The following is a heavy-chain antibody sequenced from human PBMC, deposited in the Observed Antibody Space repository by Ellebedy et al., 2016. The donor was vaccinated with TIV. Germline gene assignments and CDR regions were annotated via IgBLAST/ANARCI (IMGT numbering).Heavy chain of an antibody. Sequence: MPSETLSLTCTVSGGSISSSSYYWGWIRQPPGKGLEWIGSIYYSGSTYYNPSLKSRVTISVDTSKKQLSLKLSSVTAADTAVYYCARDYYDSSGFIEPNFDYWGQGTLVTVSS. CDR1: GGSISSSSYY. D-gene: IGHD3-22*01. J-gene: IGHJ4*02. CDR2: IYYSGST. V-gene: IGHV4-39*02. CDR3: ARDYYDSSGFIEPNFDY.